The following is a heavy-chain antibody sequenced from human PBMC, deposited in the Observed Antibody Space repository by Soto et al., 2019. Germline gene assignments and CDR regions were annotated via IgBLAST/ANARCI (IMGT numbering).Heavy chain of an antibody. CDR2: ISVSGGRT. Sequence: PGGSLRLSCAASGFTFSSYAMTWVRQAPGKGLEWVSGISVSGGRTYYEDSVKGRCTISRDNAKHTLYLQLNRLRADDTVLYYCAKSISGNDYYLDYLVEGTLVNVSS. J-gene: IGHJ4*02. V-gene: IGHV3-23*01. CDR1: GFTFSSYA. CDR3: AKSISGNDYYLDY. D-gene: IGHD5-12*01.